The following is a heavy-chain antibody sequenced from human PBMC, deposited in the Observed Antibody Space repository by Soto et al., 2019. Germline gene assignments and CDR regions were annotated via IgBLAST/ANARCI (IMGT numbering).Heavy chain of an antibody. CDR1: GYTFTSYG. D-gene: IGHD4-17*01. Sequence: SVKVSCKASGYTFTSYGISWVRQAPGQGLEWMGWISAYNGNTNYAQKLQGRVTMTTDTSTSTAYMELRSLRSDDTAVYYCARVEDLSVTPWWYYGMDVWGQGTTVTVSS. CDR2: ISAYNGNT. CDR3: ARVEDLSVTPWWYYGMDV. J-gene: IGHJ6*02. V-gene: IGHV1-18*04.